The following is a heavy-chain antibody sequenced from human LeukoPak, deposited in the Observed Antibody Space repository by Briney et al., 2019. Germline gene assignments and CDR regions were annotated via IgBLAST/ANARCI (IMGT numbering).Heavy chain of an antibody. CDR3: ARDPPFSIAAAEGWFDP. CDR2: ISDSGSNT. Sequence: GGSLRLSCAASGFTFSSYSMSWVRQAPGKGLEWVSAISDSGSNTYYADSVKGRFAISRDNSKNTLYLQMNSLRAEDTAVYYCARDPPFSIAAAEGWFDPWGQGTLVTVSS. D-gene: IGHD6-13*01. V-gene: IGHV3-23*01. J-gene: IGHJ5*02. CDR1: GFTFSSYS.